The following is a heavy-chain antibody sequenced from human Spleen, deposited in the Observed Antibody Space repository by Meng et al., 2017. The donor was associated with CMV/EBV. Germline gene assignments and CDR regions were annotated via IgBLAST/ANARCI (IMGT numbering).Heavy chain of an antibody. J-gene: IGHJ4*02. D-gene: IGHD3-10*01. CDR2: IRHDGSNK. V-gene: IGHV3-30*02. CDR3: AKDLDASGRFDY. Sequence: GESLKISCAASGFTFSNYAMHWVRQAPGKGLEWLAYIRHDGSNKYYADSVKGRLTISRDNSKNTLYIQVNSLRTEDTAVYYCAKDLDASGRFDYWGQGTLVTVSS. CDR1: GFTFSNYA.